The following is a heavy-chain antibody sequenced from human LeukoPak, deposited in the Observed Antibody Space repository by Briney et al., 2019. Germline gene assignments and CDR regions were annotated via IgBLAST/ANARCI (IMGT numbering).Heavy chain of an antibody. CDR1: GFTISSYE. J-gene: IGHJ5*02. CDR2: ISSSGSTI. Sequence: PGGSLRLSCAASGFTISSYEMNWVRQAPGKGLEWVSYISSSGSTIYYADSVKGRFTISRDNAKNSLYLQMNSLRAEDTAVYYCARAGDNRYDILTGPQDWFDPWGQGTLVTVSS. D-gene: IGHD3-9*01. V-gene: IGHV3-48*03. CDR3: ARAGDNRYDILTGPQDWFDP.